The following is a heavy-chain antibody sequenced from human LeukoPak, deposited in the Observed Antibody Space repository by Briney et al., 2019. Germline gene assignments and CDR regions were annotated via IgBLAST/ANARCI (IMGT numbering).Heavy chain of an antibody. J-gene: IGHJ4*02. V-gene: IGHV3-74*01. CDR1: GFTFSTYW. D-gene: IGHD1-7*01. CDR2: INSDGSDT. Sequence: GGSLRLSCAASGFTFSTYWMHWVRQGPGKGLVWVSRINSDGSDTSYADSVKGRFTISRDNAENTLYLQMNSLRADDTAVYYCARVPTGTTSNTDFWGQGTLVAVSS. CDR3: ARVPTGTTSNTDF.